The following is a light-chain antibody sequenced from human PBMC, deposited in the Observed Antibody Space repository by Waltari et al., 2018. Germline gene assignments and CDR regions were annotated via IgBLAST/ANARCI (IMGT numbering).Light chain of an antibody. Sequence: QSVLTQPPSASGTPGQRVTISCSGSLSNIDSNTVKWYRQLPGTAPKPLIYGDNLRPSGVPDRFAGSKSGTSASLAISGLQSADEADYYCAGWDDSLNGPVFGGGTKLTVL. CDR1: LSNIDSNT. CDR2: GDN. CDR3: AGWDDSLNGPV. V-gene: IGLV1-44*01. J-gene: IGLJ3*02.